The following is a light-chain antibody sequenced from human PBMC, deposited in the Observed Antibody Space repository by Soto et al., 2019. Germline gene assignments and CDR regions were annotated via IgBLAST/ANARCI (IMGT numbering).Light chain of an antibody. Sequence: EIVMTQSPATLSVSPGERATLSCRASQSVSSNLAWYQQKPGQAPRLLIYGASTRATGIPARFSGSGSGTEFTLTISSLQSEDFAVYYCQQYNNGWTFGQGTKVKIK. V-gene: IGKV3-15*01. CDR3: QQYNNGWT. CDR2: GAS. J-gene: IGKJ1*01. CDR1: QSVSSN.